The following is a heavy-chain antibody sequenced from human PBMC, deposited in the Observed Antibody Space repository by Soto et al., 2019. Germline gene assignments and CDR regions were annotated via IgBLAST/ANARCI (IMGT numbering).Heavy chain of an antibody. D-gene: IGHD3-3*01. V-gene: IGHV3-7*01. J-gene: IGHJ4*02. CDR1: GFTFSSYW. CDR2: IKQDGSEK. Sequence: PGGSLRLSCAASGFTFSSYWMSWVRQAPGKGLEWVANIKQDGSEKYYVDSVKGRFTISRDNAKNSLYLQMNSLRAEDTAVYYCARVSSSDYDFWSGYSFVYFDYWGQGTLVTVSS. CDR3: ARVSSSDYDFWSGYSFVYFDY.